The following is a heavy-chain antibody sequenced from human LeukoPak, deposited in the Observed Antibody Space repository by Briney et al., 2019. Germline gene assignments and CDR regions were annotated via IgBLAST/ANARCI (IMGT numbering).Heavy chain of an antibody. V-gene: IGHV3-21*01. D-gene: IGHD5-18*01. J-gene: IGHJ4*02. CDR1: GFTLSSYS. CDR3: ARDPRGYTYALDY. Sequence: PGGALRLSCAASGFTLSSYSMNWVRQAPGKGLEWVSSISSSSSCIYYADSVKGRFTISRDNTKNSLYLQMNSLRAEDTAAYYCARDPRGYTYALDYWGQGTLVTVPS. CDR2: ISSSSSCI.